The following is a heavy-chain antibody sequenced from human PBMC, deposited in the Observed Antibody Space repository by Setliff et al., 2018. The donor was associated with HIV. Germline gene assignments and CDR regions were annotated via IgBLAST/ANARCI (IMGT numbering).Heavy chain of an antibody. Sequence: ASVKVSCKASGYTFSSYGLTWVRQAPGQGLEWMGWMNPNSGNTGYAQKFQGRLTMTRNTSISTAYMEVSSLRSEDTAVYYCARDTSSSYWGQGTPVTVSS. CDR3: ARDTSSSY. J-gene: IGHJ4*02. CDR2: MNPNSGNT. V-gene: IGHV1-8*01. CDR1: GYTFSSYG. D-gene: IGHD2-2*01.